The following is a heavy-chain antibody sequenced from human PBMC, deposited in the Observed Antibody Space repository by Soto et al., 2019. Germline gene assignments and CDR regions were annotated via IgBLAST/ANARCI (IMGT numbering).Heavy chain of an antibody. CDR1: GFTFSNAW. D-gene: IGHD2-2*01. J-gene: IGHJ6*03. CDR3: TTDIVVVPAAPNRPNYYYYMDV. V-gene: IGHV3-15*01. CDR2: IKSKTDGGTT. Sequence: GGSLRLSCAASGFTFSNAWMSWVRQAPGKGLEWVGRIKSKTDGGTTDYAAPVKGRFTISRDDSKNTLYLQMNSLKTEDTAVYYCTTDIVVVPAAPNRPNYYYYMDVWGKGTTVTVSS.